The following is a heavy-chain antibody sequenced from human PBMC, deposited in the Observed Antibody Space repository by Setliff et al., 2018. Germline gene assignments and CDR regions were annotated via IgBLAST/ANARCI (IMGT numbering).Heavy chain of an antibody. V-gene: IGHV3-48*01. CDR1: GFTFSSDP. J-gene: IGHJ3*01. Sequence: QPGGSLRLSCAASGFTFSSDPMNWVRQAPGKGLEWLSNIRNDGATTSYADSVKGRFTISRDNAGDSLFLQMNSLRAEDTAVYYCARTLGFYYDSSGYPVVHDALDLWGQGTMVTVSS. CDR3: ARTLGFYYDSSGYPVVHDALDL. D-gene: IGHD3-22*01. CDR2: IRNDGATT.